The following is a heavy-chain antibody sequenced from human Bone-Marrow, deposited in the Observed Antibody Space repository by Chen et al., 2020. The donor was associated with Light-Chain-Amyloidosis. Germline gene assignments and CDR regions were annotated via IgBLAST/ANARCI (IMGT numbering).Heavy chain of an antibody. V-gene: IGHV4-38-2*01. CDR3: AAVQGGDFDY. J-gene: IGHJ4*02. D-gene: IGHD1-1*01. CDR1: GFSISSGYY. CDR2: IYHTGST. Sequence: QVQLQESGPRLVKPSETLSLTCAVSGFSISSGYYWGWIRQSPGEGLEWIGSIYHTGSTYYTPSLESRVTISVDTSKNQFSLKLRSVTAADTAVYYCAAVQGGDFDYWGRGTLVTVSS.